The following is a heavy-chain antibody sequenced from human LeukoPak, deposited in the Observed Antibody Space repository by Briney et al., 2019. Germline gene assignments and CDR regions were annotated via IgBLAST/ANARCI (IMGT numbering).Heavy chain of an antibody. V-gene: IGHV1-18*01. CDR1: GYTFTSYG. CDR3: ARYSEDIVVVPAAISDY. D-gene: IGHD2-2*01. CDR2: ISAYNGNT. J-gene: IGHJ4*02. Sequence: ASVKVSCKASGYTFTSYGISWVRQAPGQGLEWMGWISAYNGNTNYAQKLQGRVTMTTDTSTSTAYMELRSLRSDDTAVYYCARYSEDIVVVPAAISDYWGQGTLVTVSS.